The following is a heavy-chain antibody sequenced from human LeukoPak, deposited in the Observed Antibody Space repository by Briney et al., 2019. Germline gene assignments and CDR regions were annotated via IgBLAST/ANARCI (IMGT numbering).Heavy chain of an antibody. CDR3: ARSPGRDWFDP. D-gene: IGHD1-26*01. CDR2: IYYSGST. CDR1: GGSISSYY. J-gene: IGHJ5*02. V-gene: IGHV4-59*01. Sequence: PSETLSLTCTVSGGSISSYYWSWIRQPPGKGLEWIGYIYYSGSTNYNPSLKSRVTISVDTSKNQFSLKLSSVTAADTAVYYCARSPGRDWFDPWGQGTWSPSPQ.